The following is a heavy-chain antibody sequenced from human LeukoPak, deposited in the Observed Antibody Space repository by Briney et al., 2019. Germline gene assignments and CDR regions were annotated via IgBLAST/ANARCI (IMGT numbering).Heavy chain of an antibody. Sequence: ASVKVSCKVSGYTLTELSMHWVRQAPGKGLEWLGGFDPEDGDTIYAQKFQGRVTMNEDTSTDTAYMELSSLRSEDTAMYYCARLKVYCSSTSCYGLGAFDIWGQGTMVTVSS. CDR2: FDPEDGDT. CDR1: GYTLTELS. CDR3: ARLKVYCSSTSCYGLGAFDI. J-gene: IGHJ3*02. D-gene: IGHD2-2*01. V-gene: IGHV1-24*01.